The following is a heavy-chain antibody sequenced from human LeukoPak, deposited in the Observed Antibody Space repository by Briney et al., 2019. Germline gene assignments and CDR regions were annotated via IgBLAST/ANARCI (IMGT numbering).Heavy chain of an antibody. J-gene: IGHJ6*02. CDR1: DFSFSNYG. D-gene: IGHD1-26*01. Sequence: GGSLRLSCAASDFSFSNYGMHWVRQAPGKGLEWVAVILYDGNNKHYAESVKGRFTISRDNSNNMLYLQMTSLRPEDTAVYYCAKDRLFGSGLNGPHYYCGMDVWGQGTTVTVSS. CDR2: ILYDGNNK. V-gene: IGHV3-30*18. CDR3: AKDRLFGSGLNGPHYYCGMDV.